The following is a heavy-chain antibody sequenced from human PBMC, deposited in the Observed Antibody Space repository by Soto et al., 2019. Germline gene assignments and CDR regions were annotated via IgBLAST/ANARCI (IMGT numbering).Heavy chain of an antibody. CDR2: ISAYNGNT. V-gene: IGHV1-18*01. J-gene: IGHJ2*01. CDR3: AREGGYYYGSDPYWYFDL. D-gene: IGHD3-10*01. CDR1: GYTFTSYG. Sequence: GASVKVSCKASGYTFTSYGISWVRQAPGQGLEWMGWISAYNGNTNYAQKLQGRVTMTTDTSTRTAYMELRSLRSDDTAVYYCAREGGYYYGSDPYWYFDLWGRGTLVTVSS.